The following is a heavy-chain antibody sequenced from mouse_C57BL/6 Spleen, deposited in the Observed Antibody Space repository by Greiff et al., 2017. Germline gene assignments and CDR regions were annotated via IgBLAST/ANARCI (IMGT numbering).Heavy chain of an antibody. Sequence: EVKLMESGGGLVQSGRSLRLSCATSGFTFSDFYMEWVRQAPGTGLEWIAASRNKANDYTTEYSASVKGRFIVSRDTSQSILYLQMNALRAEDTAIYYCARDALYDYDDAAWFAYWGQGTLVTVSA. CDR1: GFTFSDFY. V-gene: IGHV7-1*01. J-gene: IGHJ3*01. D-gene: IGHD2-4*01. CDR2: SRNKANDYTT. CDR3: ARDALYDYDDAAWFAY.